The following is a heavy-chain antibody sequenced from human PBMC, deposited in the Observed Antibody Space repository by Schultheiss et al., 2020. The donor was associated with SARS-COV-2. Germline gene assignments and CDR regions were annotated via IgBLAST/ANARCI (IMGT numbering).Heavy chain of an antibody. D-gene: IGHD6-13*01. Sequence: SQTLSLTCAVYGGSFRGYYWSWIRQPPGKGLEWIGYIYYSGSTNYNPSLKSRVTISVDTSKNQFSLKLSSVTAADTAVYYCAREVQQLFFDYWGQGTLVTVSS. J-gene: IGHJ4*02. V-gene: IGHV4-59*12. CDR1: GGSFRGYY. CDR2: IYYSGST. CDR3: AREVQQLFFDY.